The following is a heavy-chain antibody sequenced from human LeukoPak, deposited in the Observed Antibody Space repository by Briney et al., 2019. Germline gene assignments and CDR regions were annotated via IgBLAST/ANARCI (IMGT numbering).Heavy chain of an antibody. V-gene: IGHV4-61*02. CDR2: IYTSGST. D-gene: IGHD1-26*01. Sequence: SQTLSLTCTVSGGSISSGSYYWSWIRQPAGKGLEWIGRIYTSGSTNYNPSLKSRVTISVDTSRNQFSLKLSSVTAADTAVYYCARVYVWELPPYDAFDIWGQGTMVTVSS. CDR1: GGSISSGSYY. J-gene: IGHJ3*02. CDR3: ARVYVWELPPYDAFDI.